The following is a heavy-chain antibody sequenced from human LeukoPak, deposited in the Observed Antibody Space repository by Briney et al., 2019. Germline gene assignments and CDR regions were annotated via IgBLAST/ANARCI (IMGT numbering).Heavy chain of an antibody. D-gene: IGHD2-2*01. J-gene: IGHJ3*02. CDR3: ARDEATGSVVVPAATDAFDI. Sequence: GGSLRLSCAASGLTFSSYWMSWVRQAPGEGLEWVANIKQDGSEKYYVDSVKGRFTISRDNAKNSLYLQMNSLRAEDTAVYYCARDEATGSVVVPAATDAFDIWGQGTMVTVSS. V-gene: IGHV3-7*01. CDR2: IKQDGSEK. CDR1: GLTFSSYW.